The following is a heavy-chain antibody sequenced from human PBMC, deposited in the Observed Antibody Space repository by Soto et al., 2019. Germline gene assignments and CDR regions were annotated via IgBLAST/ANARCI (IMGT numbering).Heavy chain of an antibody. V-gene: IGHV4-30-4*01. J-gene: IGHJ5*02. D-gene: IGHD6-13*01. Sequence: QVQLQESGPGLVKPSQTLSLTCTVSGGSISSGDYYWSWIRQPPGKALEWIGDIYYSGSTYYNPSLKSRVTIPVDTSKNQFSLKLSSVTAADTAVYYCARIGIAAVGTPLLYWFDPWGQGTLVTVSS. CDR3: ARIGIAAVGTPLLYWFDP. CDR1: GGSISSGDYY. CDR2: IYYSGST.